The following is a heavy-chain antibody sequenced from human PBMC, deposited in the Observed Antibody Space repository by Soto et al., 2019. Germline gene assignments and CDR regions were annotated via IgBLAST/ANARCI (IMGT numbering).Heavy chain of an antibody. J-gene: IGHJ6*02. CDR1: GGTFSSYA. Sequence: VASVKVSCKASGGTFSSYAISWVRQAPGQGLEWMGGIIPIFGTANYAQKFQGRITITADESTSTAYMELSSLRSEDTAVYYCARRLNWAPPDYYYGMDVWGQGTTVTVSS. CDR2: IIPIFGTA. CDR3: ARRLNWAPPDYYYGMDV. V-gene: IGHV1-69*13. D-gene: IGHD3-16*01.